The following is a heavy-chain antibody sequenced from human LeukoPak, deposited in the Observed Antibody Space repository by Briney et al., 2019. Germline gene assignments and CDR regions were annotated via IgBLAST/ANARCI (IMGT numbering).Heavy chain of an antibody. CDR1: GYTFTSYG. J-gene: IGHJ3*02. D-gene: IGHD1-7*01. CDR2: MNPNSGNT. CDR3: ARVGTTHDAFDI. Sequence: ASVKVSCKASGYTFTSYGINWGRHAPGQGLEWKGWMNPNSGNTGYAQKFQGRVTMTRNTAISTDYMELSSLRSEDTAVYYCARVGTTHDAFDIWGQGTMVTVSS. V-gene: IGHV1-8*01.